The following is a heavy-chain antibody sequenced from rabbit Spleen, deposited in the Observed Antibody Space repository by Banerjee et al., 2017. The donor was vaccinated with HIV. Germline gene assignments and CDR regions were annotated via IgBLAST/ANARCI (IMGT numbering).Heavy chain of an antibody. V-gene: IGHV1S45*01. CDR1: GFDFNSYG. CDR2: INTVTGKT. D-gene: IGHD1-1*01. CDR3: ARDLVAVIGWNFNL. Sequence: QEQLEESGGGLVQPGGTLTLTCKASGFDFNSYGVSWVRQGPGKGLEWIACINTVTGKTVYASWAKGRFIMSRTSSTTVTLQMTSLTAADTATYFCARDLVAVIGWNFNLWGPGTLVTVS. J-gene: IGHJ4*01.